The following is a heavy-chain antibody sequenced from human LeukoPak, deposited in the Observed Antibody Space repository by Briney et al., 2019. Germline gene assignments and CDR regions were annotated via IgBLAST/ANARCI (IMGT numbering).Heavy chain of an antibody. CDR2: IYTSGTT. J-gene: IGHJ6*03. CDR1: GGSISSGDYY. D-gene: IGHD6-6*01. CDR3: ARWSGSVTARNYYYYMDV. V-gene: IGHV4-30-4*01. Sequence: SETLSLTCTVSGGSISSGDYYWSWIRQPPGKGLEWIGHIYTSGTTDYNPSLRTRVTISVDASRNQFSLNLSSVTAADTAVYYCARWSGSVTARNYYYYMDVWGEGTTVTVSS.